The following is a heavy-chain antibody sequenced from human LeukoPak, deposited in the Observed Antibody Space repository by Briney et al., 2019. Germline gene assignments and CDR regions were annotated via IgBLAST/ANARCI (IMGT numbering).Heavy chain of an antibody. D-gene: IGHD6-19*01. J-gene: IGHJ4*02. CDR3: ARLIQTGIAVAGKVDY. Sequence: SSETLSLTCTVSGGSISSSSYYWGWIRQPPGKGLEWIGSIYYSGSTYYNPSLKSRVTISVDTSKNQFSLKLSSVTAADTAVYYCARLIQTGIAVAGKVDYWGQGTLVTVSS. CDR1: GGSISSSSYY. CDR2: IYYSGST. V-gene: IGHV4-39*07.